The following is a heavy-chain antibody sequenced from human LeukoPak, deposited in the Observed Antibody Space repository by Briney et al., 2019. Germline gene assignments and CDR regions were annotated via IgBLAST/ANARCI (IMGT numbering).Heavy chain of an antibody. J-gene: IGHJ6*02. Sequence: ASVKVSCKSSGYTFTGYYMHWVRQAPGQGLEWMGWINPNSGGTNYAQTFQGRVTMTRDTSISTAYMELSRLRSDDTAVYYCASNYGDYYYYYGMDVWGQGTTVTVSS. CDR2: INPNSGGT. CDR3: ASNYGDYYYYYGMDV. V-gene: IGHV1-2*02. D-gene: IGHD4-17*01. CDR1: GYTFTGYY.